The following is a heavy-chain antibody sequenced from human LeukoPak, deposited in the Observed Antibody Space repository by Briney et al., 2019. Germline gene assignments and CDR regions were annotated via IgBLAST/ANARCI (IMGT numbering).Heavy chain of an antibody. J-gene: IGHJ4*02. CDR1: GFTFSRYS. CDR3: ARQSSGIAATDKIDY. V-gene: IGHV3-21*01. CDR2: FTSMSRTI. D-gene: IGHD6-13*01. Sequence: PGGSLRLSCAASGFTFSRYSMTWVRQAPGKGLEWVSSFTSMSRTIYYADSVKGRFTISRDDAKESLYLQMSSLRAEDTAIYYCARQSSGIAATDKIDYWGQGALVTVSS.